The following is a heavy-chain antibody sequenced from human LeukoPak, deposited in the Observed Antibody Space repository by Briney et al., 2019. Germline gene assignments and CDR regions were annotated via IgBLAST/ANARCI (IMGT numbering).Heavy chain of an antibody. Sequence: NPGGSLSLSCAASGFTFSSYSMTWVRQAAGKGLEWVSSISSGSSYIYYADSVKGRFTISRDSAKTSLYLQTNSLRAEDTAVYYCARDGYDSSGYGHDYWGQGTLVTVSS. D-gene: IGHD3-22*01. J-gene: IGHJ4*02. CDR3: ARDGYDSSGYGHDY. CDR1: GFTFSSYS. V-gene: IGHV3-21*01. CDR2: ISSGSSYI.